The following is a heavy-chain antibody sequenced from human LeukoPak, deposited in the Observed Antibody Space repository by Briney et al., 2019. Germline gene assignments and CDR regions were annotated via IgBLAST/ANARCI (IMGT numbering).Heavy chain of an antibody. J-gene: IGHJ6*02. Sequence: SQTLSLTCAISGDRVSSNSAAWNWIRQSPSRGLEWLGRTYYRSKWHYDYAESVKRRITVNPDASKNQFSLQLNSVTPEDAAVYYCARQSSTDYYYYGLDVWGQGTTVAVSS. CDR2: TYYRSKWHY. D-gene: IGHD1-1*01. V-gene: IGHV6-1*01. CDR3: ARQSSTDYYYYGLDV. CDR1: GDRVSSNSAA.